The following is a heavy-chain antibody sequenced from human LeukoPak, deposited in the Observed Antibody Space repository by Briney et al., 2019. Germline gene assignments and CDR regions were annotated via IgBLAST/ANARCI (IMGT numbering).Heavy chain of an antibody. J-gene: IGHJ6*03. V-gene: IGHV5-51*01. Sequence: GESLKISCKTSEDRLSRHWIGWVRQMPGKGLEWMGIIHPGDSDTTYSPSFQGQVTISVDKSISTAYLQWSSLKASDTAMYYCARTHTAPGRYMDVWGKGTTVTVSS. D-gene: IGHD5-18*01. CDR2: IHPGDSDT. CDR1: EDRLSRHW. CDR3: ARTHTAPGRYMDV.